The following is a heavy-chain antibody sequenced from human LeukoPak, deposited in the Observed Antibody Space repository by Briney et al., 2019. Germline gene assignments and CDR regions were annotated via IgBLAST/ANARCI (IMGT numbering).Heavy chain of an antibody. J-gene: IGHJ4*02. D-gene: IGHD5-18*01. Sequence: GGSLRLSCAASGFTFSSYAMSWVRQAPGKGLEWVSAISGSGGSTYYADSVKGRFTISRDNSKNTLYLQMNSLRAEDTAVYYCAKAPRAQLWLLAPISKNYYFDYWGQGTLVTVSS. CDR1: GFTFSSYA. CDR3: AKAPRAQLWLLAPISKNYYFDY. CDR2: ISGSGGST. V-gene: IGHV3-23*01.